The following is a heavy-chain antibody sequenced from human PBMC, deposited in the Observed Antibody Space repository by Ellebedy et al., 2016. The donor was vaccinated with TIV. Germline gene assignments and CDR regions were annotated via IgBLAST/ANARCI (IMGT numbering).Heavy chain of an antibody. J-gene: IGHJ4*02. CDR1: GFTFDSSA. CDR3: ARDESRDDYYPYFSYYLDH. D-gene: IGHD3-16*01. Sequence: GGSLRLSXAASGFTFDSSAMHWVRQAPGKGLEWVAVISYDGDKTYYADSVKGRFTISRDNSQNTLYLQMNSLRGDDMAVYYCARDESRDDYYPYFSYYLDHWGQGTLVTVSS. CDR2: ISYDGDKT. V-gene: IGHV3-30*04.